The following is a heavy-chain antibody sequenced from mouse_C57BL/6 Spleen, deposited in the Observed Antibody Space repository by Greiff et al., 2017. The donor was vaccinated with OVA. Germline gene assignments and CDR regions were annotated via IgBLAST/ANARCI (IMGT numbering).Heavy chain of an antibody. CDR1: GFTFSSYG. CDR2: ISSGGSYT. CDR3: ARLDGYYAMDY. V-gene: IGHV5-6*01. Sequence: EVKVVESGGDLVKPGGSLKLSCAASGFTFSSYGMSWVRQTPDKRLEWVATISSGGSYTYYPDSVKGRFTISRDNAKNTLYLQMSSLKSEDTAMYYCARLDGYYAMDYWGQGTSVTVSS. J-gene: IGHJ4*01. D-gene: IGHD2-3*01.